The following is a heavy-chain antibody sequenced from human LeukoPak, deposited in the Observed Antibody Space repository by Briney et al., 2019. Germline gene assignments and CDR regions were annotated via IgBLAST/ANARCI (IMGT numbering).Heavy chain of an antibody. Sequence: GGSLRLSCAASGFTFSSYSMNWVRQAPGKGLEWVSSISSSSSYIYYADSVKGRFTISRDNSKNTLYLQMNSLRAEDTAVYYCAKDINLGYYFDYWGQGTLVTVSS. D-gene: IGHD1-20*01. J-gene: IGHJ4*02. CDR3: AKDINLGYYFDY. CDR1: GFTFSSYS. V-gene: IGHV3-21*04. CDR2: ISSSSSYI.